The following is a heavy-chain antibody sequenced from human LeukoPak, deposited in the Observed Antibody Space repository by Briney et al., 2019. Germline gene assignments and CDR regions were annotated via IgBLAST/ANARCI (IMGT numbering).Heavy chain of an antibody. CDR2: INPNSGGT. CDR1: GYTFTGYY. Sequence: ASVKVSCKASGYTFTGYYMHWVRQAPGQGLECMGWINPNSGGTNYAQKFQGRVTMTRDTSISTAYMELSRLRSDDTAVYYCARAVPTVTETAQVDYWGQGTLVTVSS. CDR3: ARAVPTVTETAQVDY. D-gene: IGHD4-17*01. J-gene: IGHJ4*02. V-gene: IGHV1-2*02.